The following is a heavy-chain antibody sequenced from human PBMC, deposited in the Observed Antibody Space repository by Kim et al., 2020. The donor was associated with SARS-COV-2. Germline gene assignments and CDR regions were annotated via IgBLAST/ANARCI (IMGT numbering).Heavy chain of an antibody. CDR2: IYHNGGT. J-gene: IGHJ4*01. Sequence: SETLSLTCAVSGYSISSGYYWGWVRHPPEKGLEWIGSIYHNGGTYYSPSRKSRVTISVDTSKNQFSLKLTSVTAADTAVYYCARVWGSYDILTGYQYYF. CDR3: ARVWGSYDILTGYQYYF. D-gene: IGHD3-9*01. CDR1: GYSISSGYY. V-gene: IGHV4-38-2*01.